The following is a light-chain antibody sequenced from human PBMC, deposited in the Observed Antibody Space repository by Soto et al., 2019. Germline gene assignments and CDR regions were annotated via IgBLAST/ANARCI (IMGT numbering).Light chain of an antibody. CDR2: GAS. J-gene: IGKJ1*01. V-gene: IGKV3-20*01. Sequence: EIVLSLSPGTLSLSPMEIATLSCTASQSVSSSYLAWYQQKPGQAPRLLIYGASSRATGIPDRFSGSGSGTVFTLTISRLEPEDFAVYYCQQYGSSPKTFGQGTKVDIK. CDR1: QSVSSSY. CDR3: QQYGSSPKT.